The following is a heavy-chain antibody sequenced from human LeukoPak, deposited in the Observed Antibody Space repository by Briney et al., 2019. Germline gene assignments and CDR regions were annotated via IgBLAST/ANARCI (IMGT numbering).Heavy chain of an antibody. D-gene: IGHD5-12*01. CDR3: GRLGNIVATIGDDAFDI. Sequence: ASVKVSCKASGYTFTSHAMHWVRQAPGQRLEWMGWINAGNGNTKYSQKFQGRVTITRDTSASTAYMELSSLRSEDTAVYYCGRLGNIVATIGDDAFDIWGQGTMVTVSS. V-gene: IGHV1-3*01. CDR1: GYTFTSHA. CDR2: INAGNGNT. J-gene: IGHJ3*02.